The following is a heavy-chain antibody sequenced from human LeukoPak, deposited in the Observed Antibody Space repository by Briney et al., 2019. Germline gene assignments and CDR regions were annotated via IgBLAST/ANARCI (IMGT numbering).Heavy chain of an antibody. D-gene: IGHD3-16*02. CDR3: ARGYGITFGGVIPYIY. CDR1: GFTFSSYW. CDR2: INSDGSST. V-gene: IGHV3-74*01. J-gene: IGHJ4*02. Sequence: GGSLRLSCAASGFTFSSYWMHWVRQAPGKGLVWVSRINSDGSSTSSADSVKGRCTISRENAKNTLYLQMNSLRAEDTAVYYCARGYGITFGGVIPYIYWGQGTLVTVSS.